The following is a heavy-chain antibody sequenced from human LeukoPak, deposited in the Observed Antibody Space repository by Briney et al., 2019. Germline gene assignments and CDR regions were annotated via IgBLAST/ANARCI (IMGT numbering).Heavy chain of an antibody. CDR1: GGTFSSYA. CDR3: ARLLDTLNWFDP. J-gene: IGHJ5*02. CDR2: IIPIFGTA. D-gene: IGHD5-18*01. Sequence: SVKVFCKASGGTFSSYAISWVRQAPGQGLEWMGGIIPIFGTANYAQKFQGRVTITAYESTSTADMELSSLRSEDTAVYYCARLLDTLNWFDPWGQGTLVTVSS. V-gene: IGHV1-69*13.